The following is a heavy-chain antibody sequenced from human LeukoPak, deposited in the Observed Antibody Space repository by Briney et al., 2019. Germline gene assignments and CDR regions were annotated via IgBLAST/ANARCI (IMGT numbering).Heavy chain of an antibody. V-gene: IGHV1-2*02. CDR3: ARDKNPYCTNGICYTRNDAFDI. J-gene: IGHJ3*02. CDR2: INPNSGGT. Sequence: ASVKVSCKASGGTFSSYAISWVRQAPGQGLEWMGWINPNSGGTNYAQMLQGRVTMTRDTSISTAYMELSRLRSDDTAVYYCARDKNPYCTNGICYTRNDAFDIWGQGTMVTVSS. CDR1: GGTFSSYA. D-gene: IGHD2-8*01.